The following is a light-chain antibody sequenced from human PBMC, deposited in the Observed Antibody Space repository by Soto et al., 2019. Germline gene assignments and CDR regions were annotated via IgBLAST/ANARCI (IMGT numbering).Light chain of an antibody. CDR1: SSNIGSNT. V-gene: IGLV1-44*01. Sequence: QAVVTQPPSASGTPGQRVTISCSGSSSNIGSNTVNWYQQLPGTAPKLLIYTNNQRPSGVPDRFSGSKSGTSASLAISGLQSEDEADYHCAAWDDSLNAVVFGGGTKLTVL. CDR2: TNN. J-gene: IGLJ2*01. CDR3: AAWDDSLNAVV.